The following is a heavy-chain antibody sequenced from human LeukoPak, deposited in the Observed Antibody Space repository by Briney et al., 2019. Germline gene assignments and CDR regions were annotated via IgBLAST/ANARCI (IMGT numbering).Heavy chain of an antibody. CDR1: GFTFDDYA. CDR3: AKDRHYGSGSYIFDY. Sequence: GGSLRLSCAASGFTFDDYAMHWVRQAPGKGLEWVSGISWNSGSIGYADSVKGRFTISRDNAKNSLYLQMNSLRAEDTALYYCAKDRHYGSGSYIFDYWGQGTLVTVSS. D-gene: IGHD3-10*01. CDR2: ISWNSGSI. V-gene: IGHV3-9*01. J-gene: IGHJ4*02.